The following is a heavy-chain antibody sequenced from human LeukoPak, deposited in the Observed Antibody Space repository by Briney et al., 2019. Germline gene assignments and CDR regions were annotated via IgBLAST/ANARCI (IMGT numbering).Heavy chain of an antibody. CDR1: GDSISSYY. CDR3: ARYDWGYYKYYGLDV. J-gene: IGHJ6*02. Sequence: SETLSLTCTVSGDSISSYYWSWIRQPPGRGLEWIGYTYYSGSTNYNPSLKSRVIMSADTSKNQLYLTLISVTAADTAVYYCARYDWGYYKYYGLDVWGQGTTVTVSS. CDR2: TYYSGST. D-gene: IGHD3-16*01. V-gene: IGHV4-59*12.